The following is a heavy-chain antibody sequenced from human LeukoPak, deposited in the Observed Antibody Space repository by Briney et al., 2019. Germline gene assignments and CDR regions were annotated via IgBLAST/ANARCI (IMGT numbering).Heavy chain of an antibody. CDR2: INPSGGST. D-gene: IGHD3-10*01. CDR1: GYTFTSYY. CDR3: ARDLGELWFGELLSSYYYYGMDV. J-gene: IGHJ6*02. V-gene: IGHV1-46*01. Sequence: ASVKVSCKASGYTFTSYYLHWVRQAPGQGLEWMGIINPSGGSTSYAQKFQGRVTMTRDTSTSTVYMELSSLRSEDTAVYYCARDLGELWFGELLSSYYYYGMDVWGQGTTVTVSS.